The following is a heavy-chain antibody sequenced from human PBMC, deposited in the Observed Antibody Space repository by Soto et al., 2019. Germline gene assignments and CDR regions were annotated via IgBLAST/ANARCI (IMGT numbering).Heavy chain of an antibody. J-gene: IGHJ4*02. CDR2: INHSGST. Sequence: HSETLSLTCAVYGGSFSGYYWSWIRQPPGKGLGWIGEINHSGSTNYNPSLKSRVTISVDTSKNQFSLKLSSVTAADTAVYYCASARGTTLYSTFDYWGQGTLVTVS. CDR3: ASARGTTLYSTFDY. V-gene: IGHV4-34*01. D-gene: IGHD5-18*01. CDR1: GGSFSGYY.